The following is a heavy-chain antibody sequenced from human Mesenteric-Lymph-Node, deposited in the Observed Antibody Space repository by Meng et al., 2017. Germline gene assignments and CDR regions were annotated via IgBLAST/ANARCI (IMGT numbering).Heavy chain of an antibody. D-gene: IGHD1-26*01. CDR2: VTHSGST. V-gene: IGHV4-34*01. J-gene: IGHJ1*01. Sequence: QVQLQQWGAGLLKPSGTLSLTCAFYGGSFTAYYWTWSRQAPGKGPEWIGEVTHSGSTTYNPSLASRVSISVDKPKKQFSLQLRFVTAADTAVYYCARHRGNYYQSFLHWGQGTLVTVSS. CDR3: ARHRGNYYQSFLH. CDR1: GGSFTAYY.